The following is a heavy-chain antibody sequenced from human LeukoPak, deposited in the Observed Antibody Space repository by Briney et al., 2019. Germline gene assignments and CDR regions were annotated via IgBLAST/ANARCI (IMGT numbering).Heavy chain of an antibody. V-gene: IGHV4-30-4*08. CDR3: ARWYYDFWRGRNQGYYYYYMDV. J-gene: IGHJ6*03. D-gene: IGHD3-3*01. CDR2: IYYSGST. CDR1: GGSISSGDYY. Sequence: SETLSLTCTVSGGSISSGDYYWSWIRQPPGKGLEWIGYIYYSGSTYYNPSLKSRVTISVDTSKNQFSLKLSSVTAADTAVYYCARWYYDFWRGRNQGYYYYYMDVWGKGTTVTVSS.